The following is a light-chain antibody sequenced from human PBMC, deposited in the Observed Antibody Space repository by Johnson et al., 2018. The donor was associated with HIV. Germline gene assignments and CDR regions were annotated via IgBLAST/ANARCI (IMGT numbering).Light chain of an antibody. J-gene: IGLJ1*01. CDR3: GTWDSSLSAGRV. CDR2: DNN. CDR1: SSNIGNNY. Sequence: QSVLTQPPSVSAAPGQKVTISCSGSSSNIGNNYVSWYQQLPGTAPKLLIYDNNKRPSGIPDRFSGSNSGTSATLRITGLQTGDEADYYCGTWDSSLSAGRVFGTGTKVTVL. V-gene: IGLV1-51*01.